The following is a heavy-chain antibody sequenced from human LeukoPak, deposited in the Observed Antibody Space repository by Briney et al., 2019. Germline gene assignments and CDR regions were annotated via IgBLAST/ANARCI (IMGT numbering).Heavy chain of an antibody. CDR3: ARNGFRTYCGDGCYSDYMDV. CDR2: IYYTGGT. J-gene: IGHJ6*03. CDR1: GGSVSGDS. V-gene: IGHV4-59*02. D-gene: IGHD2-21*02. Sequence: SETLSLTRTVSGGSVSGDSWTWIRQPAGKGLEWIGYIYYTGGTNYNPSLKSRVAMSVDTSKNQFSLKLTSVTAADTAVYYCARNGFRTYCGDGCYSDYMDVWGQGTTVTVAS.